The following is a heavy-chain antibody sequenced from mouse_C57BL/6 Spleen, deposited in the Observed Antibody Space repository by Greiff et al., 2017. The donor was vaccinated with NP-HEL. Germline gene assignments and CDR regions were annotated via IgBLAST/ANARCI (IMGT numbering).Heavy chain of an antibody. V-gene: IGHV7-3*01. CDR1: GFTFTDYY. D-gene: IGHD2-5*01. J-gene: IGHJ4*01. Sequence: DVKLVESGGGLVQPGGSLSLSCAASGFTFTDYYMSWVRQPPGKALEWLGFIRNKANGYTTEYSASVKGRFTISRDNSQSILYLQMNALRAEDSATYYCARFYSNLYAMDYWGQGTSVTVSS. CDR3: ARFYSNLYAMDY. CDR2: IRNKANGYTT.